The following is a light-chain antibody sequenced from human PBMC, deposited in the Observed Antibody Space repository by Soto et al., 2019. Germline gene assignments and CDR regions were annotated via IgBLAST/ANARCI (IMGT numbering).Light chain of an antibody. J-gene: IGKJ1*01. CDR3: QHYNSYSEA. CDR1: QSISRW. Sequence: LQMTQSHSTLYAPSQNKTPPTRRASQSISRWLAWYQQKPGKAPKLLSHDATSLESGVPSRFSGSGSGTEFTLTISSLQPDDFATYYCQHYNSYSEAFGQGTKVHI. V-gene: IGKV1-5*01. CDR2: DAT.